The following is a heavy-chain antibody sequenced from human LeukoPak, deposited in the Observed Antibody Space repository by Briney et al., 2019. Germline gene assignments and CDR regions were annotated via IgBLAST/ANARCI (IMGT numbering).Heavy chain of an antibody. J-gene: IGHJ6*02. CDR1: GYTFTSYY. CDR3: ARGAPAGDSSGYYYYYYYYGMDV. CDR2: INPSGGST. D-gene: IGHD3-22*01. Sequence: ASVTVSCKASGYTFTSYYMHWVRQAPGQGLEWMGIINPSGGSTSYAQKFQGRVTMTRDTSTSTVYMELSSLRSEDTAVYYCARGAPAGDSSGYYYYYYYYGMDVWGQGTTVTVSS. V-gene: IGHV1-46*01.